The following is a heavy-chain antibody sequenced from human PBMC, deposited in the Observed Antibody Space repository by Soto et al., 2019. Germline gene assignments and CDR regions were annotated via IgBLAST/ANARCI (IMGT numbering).Heavy chain of an antibody. V-gene: IGHV3-23*01. CDR1: GFTFKDYA. CDR3: AKGSPWQATVREYFDS. Sequence: EVQLLESGGGLVQPGGSLRLSCVASGFTFKDYAMNWVRQAPGKGLEWVSTINTGGDVTWDADSVKGRFATSRDNSKNMLYLQMSSLRAEDTAVYYCAKGSPWQATVREYFDSWGQGTLVTVSS. D-gene: IGHD4-17*01. CDR2: INTGGDVT. J-gene: IGHJ4*02.